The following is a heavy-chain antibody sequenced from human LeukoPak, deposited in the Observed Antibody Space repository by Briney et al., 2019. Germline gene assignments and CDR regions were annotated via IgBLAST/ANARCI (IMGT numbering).Heavy chain of an antibody. CDR1: GYTFTGYY. CDR3: ARARYSSSWYSRKNAFDI. V-gene: IGHV1-2*02. D-gene: IGHD6-13*01. CDR2: INPNSSGT. J-gene: IGHJ3*02. Sequence: ASVKVSCKASGYTFTGYYMHWVRQAPGQGLEWMGWINPNSSGTNYAQKFQGRVTMTRDTSISTAYMELSRLRSDDTAVYYCARARYSSSWYSRKNAFDIWGQGTMVTVSS.